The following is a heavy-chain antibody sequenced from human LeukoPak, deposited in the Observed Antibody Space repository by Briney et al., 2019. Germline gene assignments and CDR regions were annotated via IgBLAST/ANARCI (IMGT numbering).Heavy chain of an antibody. V-gene: IGHV3-7*01. D-gene: IGHD3-10*02. Sequence: PGGTLRLSCAASGFTFSSYWMSWVRQAPGKGLEWVANIKQDGSEKYYVDSVKGRFTISRDNAKNSLYLQMNSLRAEDTAVYYCAELGITMIGGVWGKGTTVTISS. CDR2: IKQDGSEK. J-gene: IGHJ6*04. CDR1: GFTFSSYW. CDR3: AELGITMIGGV.